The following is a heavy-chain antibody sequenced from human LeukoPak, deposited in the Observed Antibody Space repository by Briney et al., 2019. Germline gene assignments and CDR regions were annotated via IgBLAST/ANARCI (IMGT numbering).Heavy chain of an antibody. D-gene: IGHD3-9*01. J-gene: IGHJ6*03. CDR1: GYTFTSYL. CDR3: ARVGAPIFYYYMDV. V-gene: IGHV7-4-1*02. CDR2: INTNTGNP. Sequence: ASVKVSCKASGYTFTSYLMNWVRQAPGQGLEWMGWINTNTGNPTYAQGFTGRFVYSLDTSVSTAYLQISSLKAEDTAVYYCARVGAPIFYYYMDVWGKGTTVTASS.